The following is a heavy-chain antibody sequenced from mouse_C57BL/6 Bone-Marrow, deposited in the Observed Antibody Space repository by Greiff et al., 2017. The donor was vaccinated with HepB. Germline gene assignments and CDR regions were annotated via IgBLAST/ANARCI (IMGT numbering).Heavy chain of an antibody. CDR1: GYSITSDY. CDR3: ARSRSLLWEAMDY. CDR2: ISYSGST. J-gene: IGHJ4*01. D-gene: IGHD2-1*01. V-gene: IGHV3-8*01. Sequence: EVKLVESGPGLAKPSQTLSLTCSVTGYSITSDYWNWIRKFPGNKLEYMGYISYSGSTYYNPSLKSRISITRDTSKNQYYLQLNSVTTEDTATYYCARSRSLLWEAMDYWGQGTSVTVSS.